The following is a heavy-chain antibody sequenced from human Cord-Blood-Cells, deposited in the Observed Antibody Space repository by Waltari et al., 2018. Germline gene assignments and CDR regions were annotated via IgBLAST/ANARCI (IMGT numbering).Heavy chain of an antibody. CDR2: ISSSGSTI. Sequence: EVQLVESGGGLVQPGGSLRLSCAASGFPFSSYEMNWVRPAPGKGLEWVSYISSSGSTIYYADSVKGRFTISRDNAKNSLYLQMNSLRAEDTAVYYCARGGRYGSGSYDYWGQGTLVTVSS. D-gene: IGHD3-10*01. J-gene: IGHJ4*02. CDR3: ARGGRYGSGSYDY. CDR1: GFPFSSYE. V-gene: IGHV3-48*03.